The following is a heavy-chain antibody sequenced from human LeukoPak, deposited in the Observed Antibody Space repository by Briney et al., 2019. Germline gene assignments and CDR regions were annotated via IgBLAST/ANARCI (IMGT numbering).Heavy chain of an antibody. CDR2: IYYSGST. D-gene: IGHD3-22*01. Sequence: NPSETLSLTCTVSGGSISSSSYYWDWIRQPPGKGLEWIGSIYYSGSTYYNPSLKSRVTISVDTSKNQFSLKLSSVTAADTAVYYCARVYGSSGYYHFDYWGQGTLVTVSS. J-gene: IGHJ4*02. CDR1: GGSISSSSYY. V-gene: IGHV4-39*07. CDR3: ARVYGSSGYYHFDY.